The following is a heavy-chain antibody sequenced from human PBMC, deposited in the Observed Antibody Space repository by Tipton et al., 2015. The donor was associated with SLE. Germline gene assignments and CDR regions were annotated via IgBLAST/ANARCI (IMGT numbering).Heavy chain of an antibody. J-gene: IGHJ3*02. CDR1: GYSFTGYY. Sequence: QLVQSGAEVKKPWASVNVSCKASGYSFTGYYMHWGRQAPGQGLEWMGWINPNSGGTNYAQKFQCRVTMTRDTSLNTAYMELSRLRSDATAVYYCARQYYGSGSYYQNAFDIWGQGTMVTLSS. CDR2: INPNSGGT. D-gene: IGHD3-10*01. CDR3: ARQYYGSGSYYQNAFDI. V-gene: IGHV1-2*02.